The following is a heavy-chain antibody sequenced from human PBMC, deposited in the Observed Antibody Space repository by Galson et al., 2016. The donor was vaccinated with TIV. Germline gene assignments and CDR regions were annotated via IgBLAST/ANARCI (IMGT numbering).Heavy chain of an antibody. V-gene: IGHV6-1*01. CDR3: ARASSSWLITVHLDY. J-gene: IGHJ4*02. CDR1: GDSVSSNGAA. D-gene: IGHD6-13*01. Sequence: CAISGDSVSSNGAAWNWIRQSPSRGLEWLGRTYYRSKWYNDYAASVKSRITINPDTSKNQFSLQLYSVTPEDTAVYYCARASSSWLITVHLDYWGQGTLVTVSS. CDR2: TYYRSKWYN.